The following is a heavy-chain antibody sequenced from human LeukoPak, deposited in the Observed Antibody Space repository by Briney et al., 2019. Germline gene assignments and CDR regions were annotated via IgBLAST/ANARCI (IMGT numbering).Heavy chain of an antibody. CDR2: IHRDGSSA. D-gene: IGHD7-27*01. J-gene: IGHJ4*02. CDR3: ARSANWACDY. V-gene: IGHV3-74*01. CDR1: GFTFSSYW. Sequence: GESLRLSCAASGFTFSSYWMFWVRHAPGKGLVWVSRIHRDGSSATYADSVQGRFTVSGDDAKNTLYLQMNSLRAEDTAVYYCARSANWACDYWGQGTLVTVSS.